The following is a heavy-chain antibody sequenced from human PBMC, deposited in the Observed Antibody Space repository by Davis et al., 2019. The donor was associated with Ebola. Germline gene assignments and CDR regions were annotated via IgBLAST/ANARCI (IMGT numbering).Heavy chain of an antibody. CDR1: GGSISSYY. V-gene: IGHV4-59*08. Sequence: MPSETLSLTCTVSGGSISSYYWSWVRQPPGKGLEWIGYIYHRGSTNNNPSLKSRVTISVDMSKNQFSLKLSSVTAADTAIYYCATLSDYRGGWFDPWGQGTLVTVSS. D-gene: IGHD4-11*01. CDR2: IYHRGST. J-gene: IGHJ5*02. CDR3: ATLSDYRGGWFDP.